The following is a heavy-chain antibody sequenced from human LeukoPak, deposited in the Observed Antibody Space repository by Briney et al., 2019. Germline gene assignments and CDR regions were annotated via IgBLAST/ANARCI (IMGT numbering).Heavy chain of an antibody. V-gene: IGHV4-38-2*02. CDR1: GYSISSGYY. CDR2: IYHSGST. J-gene: IGHJ4*02. Sequence: SETLSLTCAVSGYSISSGYYWGWIRQPPGKGLEWIGSIYHSGSTHYNPSLKGRVTISLDKSKNQFSLKLTSVTAADTAVYFCAREEYNDSSGRILWGQGTLVTVSS. CDR3: AREEYNDSSGRIL. D-gene: IGHD3-22*01.